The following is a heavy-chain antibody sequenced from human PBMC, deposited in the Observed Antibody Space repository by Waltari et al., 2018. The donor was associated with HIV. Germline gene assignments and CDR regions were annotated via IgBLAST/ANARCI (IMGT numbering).Heavy chain of an antibody. Sequence: QVQLQESGPGLVKPSETLSLTCTVSGGSISTYYWHWIRQSPGEGLEWIAFVYHSGYSKYKRSLERRVTMSVDTSQTLFSLTVNSVTTVETAIYYCAGGDAPLVHSPSDAFHFWGQGTLVAVSS. J-gene: IGHJ3*01. V-gene: IGHV4-59*01. D-gene: IGHD3-16*01. CDR2: VYHSGYS. CDR3: AGGDAPLVHSPSDAFHF. CDR1: GGSISTYY.